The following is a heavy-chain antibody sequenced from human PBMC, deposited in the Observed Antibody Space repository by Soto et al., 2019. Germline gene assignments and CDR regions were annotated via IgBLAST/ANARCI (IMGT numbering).Heavy chain of an antibody. CDR2: ISSSSSTI. CDR3: ASAVVPAAYYYYYGMDV. J-gene: IGHJ6*04. CDR1: GFTFSSYS. Sequence: EVQLVESGGGLVQPGGSLRLSCAASGFTFSSYSMNWVRQAPGKGLEWVSYISSSSSTIYYADSVKGRFTISRDNAKNSQYLQMNSLRDEDTAVYYCASAVVPAAYYYYYGMDVWGKGTTVTVSS. D-gene: IGHD2-2*01. V-gene: IGHV3-48*02.